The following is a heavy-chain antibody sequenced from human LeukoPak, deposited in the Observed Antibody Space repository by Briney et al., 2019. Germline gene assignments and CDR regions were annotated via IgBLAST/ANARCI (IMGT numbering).Heavy chain of an antibody. CDR3: ARQPGSTAAFDI. D-gene: IGHD5-18*01. CDR1: GVSMTTYY. Sequence: SETLSLTCTVSGVSMTTYYWSWIRQPPGKGLEWIAYSHNSGETKYNPSLKSRITISVDTSKNEFSLKLTSVTAADTAVYYFARQPGSTAAFDIWGQGTTVTVSA. CDR2: SHNSGET. V-gene: IGHV4-59*08. J-gene: IGHJ3*02.